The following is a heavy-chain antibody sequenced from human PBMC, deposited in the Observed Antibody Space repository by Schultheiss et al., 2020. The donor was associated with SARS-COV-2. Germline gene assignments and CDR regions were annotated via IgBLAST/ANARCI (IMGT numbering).Heavy chain of an antibody. CDR1: GGSISSGGYY. CDR2: IYYSGST. V-gene: IGHV4-31*03. J-gene: IGHJ6*02. Sequence: SETLSLTCTVSGGSISSGGYYWSWIRQHPGKGLEWIGYIYYSGSTYYNPSLKSRVTISVDTSKNQFSLKLSSVTAADTAVYYCARGLYEDSIYYYYGMDVWGQGTTVTVSS. D-gene: IGHD5/OR15-5a*01. CDR3: ARGLYEDSIYYYYGMDV.